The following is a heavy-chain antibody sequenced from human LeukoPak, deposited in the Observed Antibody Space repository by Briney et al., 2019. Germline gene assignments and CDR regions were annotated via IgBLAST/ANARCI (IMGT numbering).Heavy chain of an antibody. V-gene: IGHV1-2*02. CDR1: GYTFTGYY. J-gene: IGHJ5*02. CDR2: INPNSGGT. CDR3: ARGTYSGSYHDRWFDP. Sequence: ASVKVSCKASGYTFTGYYMHWVRQAPGQGLEWMGWINPNSGGTNYAQKFQGRVTMTRDTSISTAYMELSRLRSDDTAVYYCARGTYSGSYHDRWFDPWGQGTLVTVSS. D-gene: IGHD1-26*01.